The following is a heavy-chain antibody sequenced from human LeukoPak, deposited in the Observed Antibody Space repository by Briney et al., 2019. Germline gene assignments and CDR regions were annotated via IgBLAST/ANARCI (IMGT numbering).Heavy chain of an antibody. CDR2: MNPNSGNT. J-gene: IGHJ4*02. CDR3: ARGDTAMMDDY. V-gene: IGHV1-8*01. Sequence: ASVKVSCKASGYTFTSYDINWVRQATGQGLEWMGWMNPNSGNTGYAQKLQGRVTMTTDTSTSTAYMELRSLRSDDTAVYYCARGDTAMMDDYWGQGTLVTVSS. D-gene: IGHD5-18*01. CDR1: GYTFTSYD.